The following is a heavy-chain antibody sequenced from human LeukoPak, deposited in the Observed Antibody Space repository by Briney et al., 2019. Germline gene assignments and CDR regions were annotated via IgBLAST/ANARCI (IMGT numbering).Heavy chain of an antibody. CDR1: GFTFSGYA. J-gene: IGHJ5*02. CDR3: VKATSSSWYWFDP. CDR2: ISSNGGST. V-gene: IGHV3-64D*09. Sequence: GGSLRLSCSASGFTFSGYAMHWVRQAPGKGLEYISAISSNGGSTYYADSVKGRFTISRDNSKNTLYLQMSSLRAEDTAVYYCVKATSSSWYWFDPWGQGTLVTVSS. D-gene: IGHD6-13*01.